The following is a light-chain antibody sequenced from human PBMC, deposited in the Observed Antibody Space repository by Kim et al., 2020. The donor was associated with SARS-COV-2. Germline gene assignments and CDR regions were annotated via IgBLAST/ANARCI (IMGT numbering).Light chain of an antibody. CDR3: QVWNTSIDHPGV. Sequence: VQMARIPCGRTSNVSRSAHWYQQKPGQDPVLFIYSDSNRPSGFPERFSGSNPGNTTTLTITRFEAGDDTDYYCQVWNTSIDHPGVFGGGTQLTVL. J-gene: IGLJ3*02. CDR1: SNVSRS. CDR2: SDS. V-gene: IGLV3-12*01.